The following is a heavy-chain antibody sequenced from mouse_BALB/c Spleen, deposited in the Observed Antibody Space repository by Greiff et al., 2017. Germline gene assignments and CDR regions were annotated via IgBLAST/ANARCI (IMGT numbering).Heavy chain of an antibody. CDR2: IRLKSNNYAT. CDR1: GFTFSNYW. D-gene: IGHD2-1*01. CDR3: TRLIYYGNGEYYFDY. Sequence: EVQLVESGGGLVQPGGSMKLSCVASGFTFSNYWMNWVRQSPEKGLEWVAEIRLKSNNYATHYAESVKGRFTISRDDSKSSVYLQMNNLRAEDTGIYYCTRLIYYGNGEYYFDYWGQGTTLTVSS. V-gene: IGHV6-6*02. J-gene: IGHJ2*01.